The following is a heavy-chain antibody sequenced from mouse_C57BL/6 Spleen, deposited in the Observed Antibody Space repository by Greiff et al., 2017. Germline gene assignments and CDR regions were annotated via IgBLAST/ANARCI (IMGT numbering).Heavy chain of an antibody. CDR2: IYPGDGDT. D-gene: IGHD1-1*01. CDR3: AKSYYGSSYGYLDV. V-gene: IGHV1-82*01. Sequence: VQLQQSGPELVKPGASVKISCKASGYAFSSSWMNWVKQRPGKGLEWIGRIYPGDGDTNYNGKFKGKATLTADKSSSTAYMQLSSLTSEDFAVYLCAKSYYGSSYGYLDVWGTGTPVNVSS. J-gene: IGHJ1*03. CDR1: GYAFSSSW.